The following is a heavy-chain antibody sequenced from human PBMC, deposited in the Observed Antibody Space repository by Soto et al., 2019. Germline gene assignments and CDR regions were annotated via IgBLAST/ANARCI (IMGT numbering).Heavy chain of an antibody. CDR2: INQDGSER. V-gene: IGHV3-7*01. CDR3: VCGGNFFVY. D-gene: IGHD3-16*01. J-gene: IGHJ4*02. CDR1: GFTFSTHW. Sequence: EVQMVEFGGCLVQPGGSLRLSCAASGFTFSTHWMTWVSQPPGKGLEWVANINQDGSERYYVDSVRGRFTISRDNAKNSLYLHMNSLRAEDTAVYYCVCGGNFFVYWGQGTLVPVSP.